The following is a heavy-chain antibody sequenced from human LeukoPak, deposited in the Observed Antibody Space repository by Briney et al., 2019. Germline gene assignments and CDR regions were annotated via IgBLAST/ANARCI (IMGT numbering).Heavy chain of an antibody. V-gene: IGHV5-51*01. CDR2: IYPGDSGT. D-gene: IGHD2-2*01. J-gene: IGHJ4*02. CDR3: ARQYCSSSRCYYVDY. Sequence: HGESLKISCKGSGYSFTTYWIGWVRQMPGKGLEWMGIIYPGDSGTRYSPSFQGQATISVDKSISTAYLQWSNLKASDSAMYYCARQYCSSSRCYYVDYWGQGTLVTVSS. CDR1: GYSFTTYW.